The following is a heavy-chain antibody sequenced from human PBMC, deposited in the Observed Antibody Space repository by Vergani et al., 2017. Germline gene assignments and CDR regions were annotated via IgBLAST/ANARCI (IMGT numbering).Heavy chain of an antibody. J-gene: IGHJ5*02. D-gene: IGHD2-15*01. CDR3: ARQKDGRSWFDP. CDR1: GYSFTSYW. CDR2: IYPGDSDT. Sequence: EVQLVQSGAEVKKPGESLKISCKASGYSFTSYWIGWVRQMPGKGQEWMGIIYPGDSDTRYSPSFQGQVTISADKSISAAFLHWSSLKASDTSMDYCARQKDGRSWFDPWVRGTLVTVAS. V-gene: IGHV5-51*01.